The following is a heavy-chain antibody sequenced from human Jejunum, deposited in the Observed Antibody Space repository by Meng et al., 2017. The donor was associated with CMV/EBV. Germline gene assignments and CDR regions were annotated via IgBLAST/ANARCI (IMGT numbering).Heavy chain of an antibody. CDR3: ASGRLHSYYGMDV. CDR2: IYHRGRT. V-gene: IGHV4-4*02. CDR1: GDSISINNW. J-gene: IGHJ6*02. Sequence: VSGDSISINNWWSWVRQPPGKGLEWIGDIYHRGRTNVNPSLESRISMSVDTSKNQFSLTLTSVTAADTAVYYCASGRLHSYYGMDVWGQGTTVTVSS.